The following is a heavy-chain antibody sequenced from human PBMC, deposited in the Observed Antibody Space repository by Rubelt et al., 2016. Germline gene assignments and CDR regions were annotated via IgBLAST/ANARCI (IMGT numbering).Heavy chain of an antibody. CDR1: GGSISSSSYY. CDR2: IYYSGST. V-gene: IGHV4-39*07. CDR3: ARVRYYDSSGYYGY. J-gene: IGHJ4*02. Sequence: QLQLQESGPGLVKPSETLSLTCTVSGGSISSSSYYWGWIRQPPGKGLEWIGSIYYSGSTYYNPALKCRVTISVDTSKNQFSLKLSSVTAADTAVYYCARVRYYDSSGYYGYWGQGTLVTVSS. D-gene: IGHD3-22*01.